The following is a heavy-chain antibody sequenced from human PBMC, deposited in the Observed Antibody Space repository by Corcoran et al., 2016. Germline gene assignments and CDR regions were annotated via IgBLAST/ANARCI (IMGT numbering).Heavy chain of an antibody. CDR3: AKGMGIYGCGNEAYDY. CDR2: ISYDGSNK. D-gene: IGHD3-10*01. J-gene: IGHJ4*02. CDR1: GFTFSSYG. V-gene: IGHV3-30*18. Sequence: QVQLVESGGGVVQPGRSLRLSCAASGFTFSSYGMPWVRQAPGKGLGWVAVISYDGSNKYYADSVTGRCTISRDNSKNTLYLQMNSLRAEDTAVYYGAKGMGIYGCGNEAYDYWGQGTLVTVSS.